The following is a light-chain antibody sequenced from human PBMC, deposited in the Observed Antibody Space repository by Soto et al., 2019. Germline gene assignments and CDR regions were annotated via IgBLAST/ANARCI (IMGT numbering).Light chain of an antibody. CDR1: QSVSSSY. Sequence: VLTQSPGTLSLSPGDSATLSCRGSQSVSSSYLAWYQQKPGQAPRLLIYDESNRATGIPDRLSGSGSGTDLNLTISRLEPEDFAVYYCQQYGSSPRTCGQGTQVDIK. CDR2: DES. J-gene: IGKJ1*01. CDR3: QQYGSSPRT. V-gene: IGKV3-20*01.